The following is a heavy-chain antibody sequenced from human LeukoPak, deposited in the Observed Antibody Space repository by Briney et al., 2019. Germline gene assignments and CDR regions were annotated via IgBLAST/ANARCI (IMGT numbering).Heavy chain of an antibody. D-gene: IGHD3-10*01. V-gene: IGHV1-69*05. Sequence: SVKVSCKASGGTFSSYAISWVRQAPGQGLEWMGGIIPIFGTANYAQKFQGRVTMARDTSISTAYMELSRLRSDDTAVYYCARDRATMVRGNFDYWGQGTLVTVSS. CDR1: GGTFSSYA. CDR3: ARDRATMVRGNFDY. J-gene: IGHJ4*02. CDR2: IIPIFGTA.